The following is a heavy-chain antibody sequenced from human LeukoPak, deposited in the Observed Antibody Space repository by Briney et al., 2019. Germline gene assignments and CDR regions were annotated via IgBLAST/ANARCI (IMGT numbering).Heavy chain of an antibody. V-gene: IGHV4-34*01. J-gene: IGHJ4*02. CDR2: INHSGST. CDR1: GGSFSGYY. CDR3: ARPYGSGSYFDY. Sequence: PSETLSLTCAVYGGSFSGYYWSWIRQPPGKGLEWIGEINHSGSTNYNPSLKSRVTISVDTSKNQFSLKLSSVTAADTAVYYCARPYGSGSYFDYWGQGTLVTVSS. D-gene: IGHD3-10*01.